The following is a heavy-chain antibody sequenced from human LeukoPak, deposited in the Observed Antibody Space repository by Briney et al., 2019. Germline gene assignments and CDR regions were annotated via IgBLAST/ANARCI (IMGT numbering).Heavy chain of an antibody. CDR3: VRLGSSGWFEY. J-gene: IGHJ5*01. D-gene: IGHD3-22*01. CDR2: IYPRDSDT. Sequence: GESLKISCKGSGYSFTTYWIGWVRQMPGEGLEWVGIIYPRDSDTRYSPSFQGQVTISADKSISTAYLQWSRLKASDSAIYYCVRLGSSGWFEYWGQGTLVTVSS. CDR1: GYSFTTYW. V-gene: IGHV5-51*01.